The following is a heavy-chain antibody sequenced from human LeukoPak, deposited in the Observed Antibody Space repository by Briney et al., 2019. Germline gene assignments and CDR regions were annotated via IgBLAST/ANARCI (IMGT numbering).Heavy chain of an antibody. V-gene: IGHV1-69*01. CDR3: ARTLGATTVVTPDYYFDY. CDR2: IIPIFGTA. Sequence: SVKVSCKASGGTFSSYAISWVRQAPGQGLEWMGGIIPIFGTANYAQKFQGRVTITADESTSTDYMELSSLRSEDTAVYYCARTLGATTVVTPDYYFDYWGQGTLVTVSS. J-gene: IGHJ4*02. CDR1: GGTFSSYA. D-gene: IGHD4-23*01.